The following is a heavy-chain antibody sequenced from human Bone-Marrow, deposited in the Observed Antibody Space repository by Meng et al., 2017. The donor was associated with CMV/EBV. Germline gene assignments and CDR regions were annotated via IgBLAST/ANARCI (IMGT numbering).Heavy chain of an antibody. V-gene: IGHV3-23*01. D-gene: IGHD1-26*01. Sequence: GESLKISCAASGFTFSSYAMSWVRQAPGKGLEWVSAISGSGGSTYYADSVKGRFTISRDNAKNSLYLQMNSLRAEDTAVYYCAREEIVGATQDAFDIWGQGTMVTVSS. J-gene: IGHJ3*02. CDR3: AREEIVGATQDAFDI. CDR1: GFTFSSYA. CDR2: ISGSGGST.